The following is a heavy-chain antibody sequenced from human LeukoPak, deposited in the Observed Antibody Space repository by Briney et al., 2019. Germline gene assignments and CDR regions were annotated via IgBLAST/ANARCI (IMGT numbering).Heavy chain of an antibody. CDR3: AREWGYSSSWRGYYFDY. CDR1: GGSITSYY. CDR2: INHSGST. D-gene: IGHD6-13*01. J-gene: IGHJ4*02. V-gene: IGHV4-34*01. Sequence: SETLSLTCTDSGGSITSYYWSWIRQPPGKGLEWIGEINHSGSTNYNPPLKSRVTISVDTSKNQFSLKLNSVTAADTAVYYCAREWGYSSSWRGYYFDYWGQGTQVTVSS.